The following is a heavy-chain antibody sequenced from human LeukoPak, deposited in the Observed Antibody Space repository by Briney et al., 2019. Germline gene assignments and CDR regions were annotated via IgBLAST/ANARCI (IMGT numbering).Heavy chain of an antibody. Sequence: SVKVSCKACGGTFSSYAISWVRQAPGQGLEWMGGIIPMFGTANYAQKFQGRVTITTEESTSTAYMELSSLGSEDTAMYYCARVFARGGEISGSYYYYWGQGTLVTVSS. J-gene: IGHJ4*02. D-gene: IGHD1-26*01. CDR3: ARVFARGGEISGSYYYY. CDR2: IIPMFGTA. CDR1: GGTFSSYA. V-gene: IGHV1-69*05.